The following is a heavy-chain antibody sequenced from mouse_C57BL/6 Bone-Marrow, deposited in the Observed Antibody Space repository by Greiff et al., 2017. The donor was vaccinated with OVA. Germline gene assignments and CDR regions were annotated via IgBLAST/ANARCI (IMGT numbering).Heavy chain of an antibody. D-gene: IGHD1-1*01. J-gene: IGHJ2*01. CDR1: GFTFSSYG. CDR3: ARPITTVVEPYYFDY. V-gene: IGHV5-6*01. Sequence: VQLKESGGDLVKPGGSLKLSCAASGFTFSSYGMSWVRQTPDKRLEWVATISSGGSYTYYPDSVKGRFPISRDNAKNTLYLQMSSLKSEDTAMYYCARPITTVVEPYYFDYWGQGTTLTVSS. CDR2: ISSGGSYT.